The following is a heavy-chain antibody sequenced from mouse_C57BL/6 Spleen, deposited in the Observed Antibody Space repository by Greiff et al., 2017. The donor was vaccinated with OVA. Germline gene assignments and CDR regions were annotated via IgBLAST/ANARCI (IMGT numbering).Heavy chain of an antibody. Sequence: QVQLRQSGAELVKPGASVKISCKASGYAFSSYWMNWVKQRPGKGLEWIGQIYPGDGDTNYNGKFKGKATLTADKSSSTAYMQLSSLTSEDSAVYFCATPRNHPPYAMDYWGQGTSVTVSS. V-gene: IGHV1-80*01. CDR3: ATPRNHPPYAMDY. CDR1: GYAFSSYW. D-gene: IGHD3-1*01. J-gene: IGHJ4*01. CDR2: IYPGDGDT.